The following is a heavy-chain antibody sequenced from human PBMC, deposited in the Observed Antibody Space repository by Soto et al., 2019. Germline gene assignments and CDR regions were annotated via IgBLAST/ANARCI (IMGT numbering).Heavy chain of an antibody. CDR2: INPIVSMS. Sequence: QVQLVQSGTEVKKPGSSVKVSCKASGDTFSFYTINWVRQAPGLGLEWVGRINPIVSMSNYAQKFQGRVSMTADKSTSTVYMELRSLRSDDTAMYFCAASYGSGYRAVDYWGQGALVIVSS. CDR1: GDTFSFYT. CDR3: AASYGSGYRAVDY. D-gene: IGHD3-10*01. V-gene: IGHV1-69*02. J-gene: IGHJ4*02.